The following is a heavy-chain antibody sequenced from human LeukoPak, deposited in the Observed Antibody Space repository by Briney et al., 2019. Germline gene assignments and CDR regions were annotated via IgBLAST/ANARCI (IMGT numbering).Heavy chain of an antibody. CDR2: ISYDGSNK. CDR1: GFTFSSYG. V-gene: IGHV3-30*18. D-gene: IGHD3-9*01. Sequence: PGRSLRLSCAASGFTFSSYGMHWVRQAPGKGLEWVAVISYDGSNKYYADSVKGRFTISRDNSKNTLYLQMDSLRAEDTAVYYCAKDTIGPYYYYGMDVWGQGTTVTVSS. J-gene: IGHJ6*02. CDR3: AKDTIGPYYYYGMDV.